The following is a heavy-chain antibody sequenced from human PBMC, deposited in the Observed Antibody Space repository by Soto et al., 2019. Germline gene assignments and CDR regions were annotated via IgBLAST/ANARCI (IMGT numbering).Heavy chain of an antibody. CDR2: IYYSGST. Sequence: SETPSLTCTVSGGSISSGDYYWSWIRQPPGKGLEWIGYIYYSGSTYYNPSLKSRVTISVDTSKNQFSLKLSSVTAADTAVYYCAGASTWHPGAFDIWGQGTTVTVSS. CDR1: GGSISSGDYY. V-gene: IGHV4-30-4*01. J-gene: IGHJ3*02. D-gene: IGHD5-12*01. CDR3: AGASTWHPGAFDI.